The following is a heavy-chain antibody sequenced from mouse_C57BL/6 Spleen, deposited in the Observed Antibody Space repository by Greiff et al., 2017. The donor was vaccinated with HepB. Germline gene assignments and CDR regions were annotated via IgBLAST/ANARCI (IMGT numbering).Heavy chain of an antibody. CDR3: AKHSLRRVYAMGY. Sequence: QVQLKESGPGLVAPSQSLSITCTVSGFSLTSYGLVWVRQPPGKGPEWLGVIWGGGSTNYNSALMSRLSISKDNSKSEVFLKMNNLKTDDTAMYYCAKHSLRRVYAMGYWGQRTSVTASS. V-gene: IGHV2-9*01. J-gene: IGHJ4*01. D-gene: IGHD2-12*01. CDR2: IWGGGST. CDR1: GFSLTSYG.